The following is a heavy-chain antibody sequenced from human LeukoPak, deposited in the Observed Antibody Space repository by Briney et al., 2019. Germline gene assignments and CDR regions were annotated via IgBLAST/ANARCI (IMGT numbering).Heavy chain of an antibody. CDR1: GGSFSGYY. CDR3: ARYCSSTSCYGRRWFDP. Sequence: PSETLSLTCAVYGGSFSGYYWSWIRQPPGKGLEWIGEINHSGSTNYNPSLKSRVTISVDTSKNQFSLKLSSVTAADTAVYYCARYCSSTSCYGRRWFDPWGQRTLVTVSS. CDR2: INHSGST. V-gene: IGHV4-34*01. D-gene: IGHD2-2*01. J-gene: IGHJ5*02.